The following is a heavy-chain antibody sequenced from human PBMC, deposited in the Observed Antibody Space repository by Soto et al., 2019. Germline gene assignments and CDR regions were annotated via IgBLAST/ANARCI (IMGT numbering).Heavy chain of an antibody. V-gene: IGHV4-4*02. CDR2: IHHSGST. CDR3: ARTDYGSGSYYNFDF. D-gene: IGHD3-10*01. J-gene: IGHJ4*02. Sequence: QVQLQESGPGLVMPSGTLSLTCAVSGVSISSGDWWSWVRQSPGKGLEWIGEIHHSGSTNYNPSLKSRVFISVDKSKNPFSLNLSSVTAADTAVYYCARTDYGSGSYYNFDFWGQGTLVTVSS. CDR1: GVSISSGDW.